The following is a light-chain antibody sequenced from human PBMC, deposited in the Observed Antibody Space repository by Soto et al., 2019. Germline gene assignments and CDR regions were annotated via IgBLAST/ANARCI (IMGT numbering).Light chain of an antibody. V-gene: IGKV3-11*01. CDR3: QQRSDWPST. Sequence: EIVLTQSPATLSLSPGEGATLSCRASQSVGRYLAWYQQKPGQAPRLLIYDASKRATGIAARFSGSGSGPDFTLTISSLEPEDFAVYYCQQRSDWPSTFGGGTKVHIK. CDR1: QSVGRY. J-gene: IGKJ4*01. CDR2: DAS.